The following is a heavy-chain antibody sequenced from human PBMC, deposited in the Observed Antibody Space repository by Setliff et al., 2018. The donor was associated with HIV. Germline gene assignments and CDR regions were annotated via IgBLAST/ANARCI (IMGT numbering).Heavy chain of an antibody. CDR1: GYIFSNFA. D-gene: IGHD3-16*02. V-gene: IGHV1-3*01. CDR3: ARDGGYVWGTYRYQGLDH. J-gene: IGHJ4*02. CDR2: INAGDGNT. Sequence: ASVKVSCNASGYIFSNFAMHWVRQVPGPRLEWMGWINAGDGNTKYSQNIQGRVTITRDTSTTTVYMELSRLRSEDTAVYYCARDGGYVWGTYRYQGLDHWGQGTLVTVSS.